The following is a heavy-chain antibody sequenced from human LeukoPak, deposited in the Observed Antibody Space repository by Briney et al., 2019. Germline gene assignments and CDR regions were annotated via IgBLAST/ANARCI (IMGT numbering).Heavy chain of an antibody. CDR3: ARCLPYDYYDSSGYYFDY. V-gene: IGHV5-51*01. J-gene: IGHJ4*02. D-gene: IGHD3-22*01. CDR2: IYPGDSDT. CDR1: GYSFTSYW. Sequence: GESLKISCKGSGYSFTSYWIGWVRQMPGKGLEWMGIIYPGDSDTRYSPSFQGQVTISADKSISTAYLQWSSLKASDTAMYYCARCLPYDYYDSSGYYFDYWGQGTLVTVSS.